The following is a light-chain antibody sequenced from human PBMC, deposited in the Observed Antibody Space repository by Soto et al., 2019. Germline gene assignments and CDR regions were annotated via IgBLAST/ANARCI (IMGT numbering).Light chain of an antibody. CDR1: QSVGSN. CDR2: GAS. J-gene: IGKJ1*01. V-gene: IGKV3-20*01. CDR3: QQYGSSPPWT. Sequence: EIVMTQSPATLSLSPGERATLSCRASQSVGSNLAWYQQKPGQAPRLLIYGASTRATGIPARFSGSGSGTDFTLTISRLEPEDFAVYYCQQYGSSPPWTFGQGTKVDIK.